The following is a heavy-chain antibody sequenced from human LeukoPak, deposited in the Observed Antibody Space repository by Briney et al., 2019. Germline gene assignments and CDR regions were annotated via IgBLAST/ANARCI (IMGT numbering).Heavy chain of an antibody. CDR3: ARDVATIFGVVIIPSYYYGMDV. D-gene: IGHD3-3*01. J-gene: IGHJ6*02. V-gene: IGHV1-46*01. CDR1: GYTFTSYY. Sequence: GASVKVSCKASGYTFTSYYMHWVRQAPGQGLEWMGIINPSGGSTCYAQKFQGRVTMTRDTSTSTVYMELSSLRSEDTAVYYCARDVATIFGVVIIPSYYYGMDVWGQGTTVTVSS. CDR2: INPSGGST.